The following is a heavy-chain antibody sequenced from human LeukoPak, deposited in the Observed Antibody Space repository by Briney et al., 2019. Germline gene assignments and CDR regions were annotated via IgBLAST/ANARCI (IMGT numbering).Heavy chain of an antibody. CDR3: ARWGVVDALMDDAIDT. CDR2: INHSGST. Sequence: SETLSLTCTVSGGSISSYYWSWIRQHPGKGLEWMGVINHSGSTNYNPSLKSRVTIPVDTSKNQFSLKLSSVTGADTAAYYCARWGVVDALMDDAIDTWGQGTMVTVSS. D-gene: IGHD2-15*01. J-gene: IGHJ3*02. V-gene: IGHV4-59*01. CDR1: GGSISSYY.